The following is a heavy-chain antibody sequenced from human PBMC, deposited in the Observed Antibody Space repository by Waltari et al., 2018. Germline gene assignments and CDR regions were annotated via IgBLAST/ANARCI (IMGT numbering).Heavy chain of an antibody. CDR2: IAYSGST. CDR1: GDSFTNYY. CDR3: ARSYDFWSGYPLHY. Sequence: QVQLQESGPGLVKPSETLSLICSVSGDSFTNYYWSWVRQPPGKGLEWIGYIAYSGSTMYNPSLKSRATISVDTSKKQFSLRLGSVTAADTAIYYCARSYDFWSGYPLHYWGQGTLVTVSS. D-gene: IGHD3-3*01. V-gene: IGHV4-59*01. J-gene: IGHJ4*02.